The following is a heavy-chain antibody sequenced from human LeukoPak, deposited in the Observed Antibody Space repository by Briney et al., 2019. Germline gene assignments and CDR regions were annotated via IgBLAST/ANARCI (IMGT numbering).Heavy chain of an antibody. Sequence: SLILSCAASGFTFDDYAMHWVRQAPGKGLEWVSGISWNSGSIGYADSVKGLFTISRDNAKNSLYLQMNSLRAEDTALYNCARLYSSSGDAFDIWGQGTMVTVSS. CDR2: ISWNSGSI. J-gene: IGHJ3*02. CDR1: GFTFDDYA. V-gene: IGHV3-9*01. CDR3: ARLYSSSGDAFDI. D-gene: IGHD6-13*01.